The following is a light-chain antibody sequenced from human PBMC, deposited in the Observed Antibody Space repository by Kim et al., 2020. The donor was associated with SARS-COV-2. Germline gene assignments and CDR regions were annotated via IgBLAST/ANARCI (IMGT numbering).Light chain of an antibody. CDR2: KDS. CDR1: VLAKKY. CDR3: YSAPDKNVV. V-gene: IGLV3-27*01. J-gene: IGLJ2*01. Sequence: SYELTQPSSVSVSPGQTARITCSGDVLAKKYARWFQQKPGQAPVLVIYKDSERPSGIPERFSGSRSGTTATLTISGAQVEDEADYYCYSAPDKNVVFGGGTQLTVL.